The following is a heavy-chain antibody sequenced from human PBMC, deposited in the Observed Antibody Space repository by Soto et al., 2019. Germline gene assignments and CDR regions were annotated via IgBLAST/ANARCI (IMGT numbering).Heavy chain of an antibody. Sequence: GASVKVSCKASGFTFTSSAVQWVRQARGQRLEWIGWIVVGSGNTNYAQKFQERVTITRDMSTSTAYMELSSLRSEDTAVYYCAAEDYYGSGSHSPYYYYYYGMDVWG. CDR3: AAEDYYGSGSHSPYYYYYYGMDV. D-gene: IGHD3-10*01. CDR1: GFTFTSSA. V-gene: IGHV1-58*01. CDR2: IVVGSGNT. J-gene: IGHJ6*02.